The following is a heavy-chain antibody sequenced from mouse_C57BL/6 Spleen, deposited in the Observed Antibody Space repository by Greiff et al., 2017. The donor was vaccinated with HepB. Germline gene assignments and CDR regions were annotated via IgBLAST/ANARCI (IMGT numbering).Heavy chain of an antibody. J-gene: IGHJ4*01. CDR1: GFNIKDYY. CDR3: TNHNWEFYYYAMDY. D-gene: IGHD4-1*02. Sequence: EVQLQESGAELVRPGASVKLSCTASGFNIKDYYMHWVKQRPEQGLEWIGRIDPEDGDTEYAPKFQGKATMTADTSSNTAYLQLSSLTSEDTAVYYCTNHNWEFYYYAMDYWGQGTSVTVSS. CDR2: IDPEDGDT. V-gene: IGHV14-1*01.